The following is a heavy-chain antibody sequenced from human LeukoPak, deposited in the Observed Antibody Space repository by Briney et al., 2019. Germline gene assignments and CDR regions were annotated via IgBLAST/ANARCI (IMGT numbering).Heavy chain of an antibody. D-gene: IGHD1-1*01. V-gene: IGHV1-2*02. J-gene: IGHJ4*02. CDR3: ARILGTTGPFDY. CDR2: INPSSGGT. Sequence: ASVKVSCKTSGYSFTGYYIHWVRQAPGQGLEWMGWINPSSGGTNYAQKFLGRVTMTRDTSVTTAYMELGSLRSDDTAIYYCARILGTTGPFDYWGQGTLVTVSS. CDR1: GYSFTGYY.